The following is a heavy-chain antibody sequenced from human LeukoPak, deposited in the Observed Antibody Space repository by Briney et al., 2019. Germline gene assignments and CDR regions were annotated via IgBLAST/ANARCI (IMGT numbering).Heavy chain of an antibody. J-gene: IGHJ6*03. CDR3: AREYYYDSSGYYPYYMDV. CDR1: GGSISSYY. D-gene: IGHD3-22*01. V-gene: IGHV4-59*01. Sequence: SETLSLTCTVSGGSISSYYWSWIRQPPGKGLEWIRYIYYSGSTNYNPSLKSRVTISVDTSKNQFSLKLSSVTAADTAVYYCAREYYYDSSGYYPYYMDVWGKGTTVTVSS. CDR2: IYYSGST.